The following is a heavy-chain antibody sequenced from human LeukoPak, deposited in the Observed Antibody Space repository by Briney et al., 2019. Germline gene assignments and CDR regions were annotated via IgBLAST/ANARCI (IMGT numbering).Heavy chain of an antibody. CDR2: MNPNSGNT. V-gene: IGHV1-8*03. J-gene: IGHJ5*02. CDR1: GYTFTSYD. D-gene: IGHD6-13*01. Sequence: ASVKVSCKASGYTFTSYDINWVRQATGQGLEWMGWMNPNSGNTGYAQKFQGRVTITRNTSISTAYMELSSLRSEDTAVYYCARGSSSPGGFDPWGQGTLVTVSS. CDR3: ARGSSSPGGFDP.